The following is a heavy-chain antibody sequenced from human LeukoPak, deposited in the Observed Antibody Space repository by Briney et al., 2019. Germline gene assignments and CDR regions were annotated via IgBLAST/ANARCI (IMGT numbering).Heavy chain of an antibody. Sequence: GGSLRLSCAAPGLTFTNYWMHWVRQAPGKGLESVAYIHPDGTEKYYMESLRGRFAISRDNAKNSLYLQMSHLRVEDTAVYYCTMRYDFWSGYLQGYFFALGGEGSLLTVSS. D-gene: IGHD3-3*01. CDR2: IHPDGTEK. CDR3: TMRYDFWSGYLQGYFFAL. V-gene: IGHV3-7*01. J-gene: IGHJ4*02. CDR1: GLTFTNYW.